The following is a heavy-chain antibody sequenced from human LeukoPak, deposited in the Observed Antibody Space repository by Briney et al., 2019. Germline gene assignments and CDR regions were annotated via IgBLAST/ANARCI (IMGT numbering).Heavy chain of an antibody. V-gene: IGHV3-30*02. CDR3: AKSPISYYGSGSFLY. Sequence: GGSLRLSCAASGFTFSNYGMHWVRQAPGKGLEWVAFIRFDGTSKYYADPVKGRFTISRDNSKNTLYLQMNSLRAEDTAVYYCAKSPISYYGSGSFLYWGQGTLVTVSS. D-gene: IGHD3-10*01. J-gene: IGHJ4*02. CDR2: IRFDGTSK. CDR1: GFTFSNYG.